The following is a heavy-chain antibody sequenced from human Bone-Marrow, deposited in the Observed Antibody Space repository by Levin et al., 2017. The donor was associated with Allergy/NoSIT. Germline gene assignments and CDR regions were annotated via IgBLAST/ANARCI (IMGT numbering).Heavy chain of an antibody. CDR3: ARAPIRVTRFGAFDI. CDR1: GFTVSSNY. CDR2: IYSGGST. J-gene: IGHJ3*02. Sequence: GGSLRLSCAASGFTVSSNYMSWVRQAPGKGLEWVAVIYSGGSTNYAASAKGRFTIPRDNSKNTLYLQMSILRAEDTAVYYCARAPIRVTRFGAFDIWGPGTMVTVSS. D-gene: IGHD2-21*02. V-gene: IGHV3-53*01.